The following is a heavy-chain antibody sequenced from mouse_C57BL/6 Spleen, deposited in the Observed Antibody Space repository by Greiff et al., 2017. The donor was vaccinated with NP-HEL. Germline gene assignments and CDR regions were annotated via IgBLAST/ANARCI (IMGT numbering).Heavy chain of an antibody. CDR1: GYTFTDYY. V-gene: IGHV1-76*01. J-gene: IGHJ3*01. CDR2: IYPGSGNT. CDR3: AREENYYDPFAY. Sequence: QVHVKQSGAELVRPGASVKLSCKASGYTFTDYYINWVKQRPGQGLEWIARIYPGSGNTYYNEKFKGKATLTAEKSSSTAYMQLSSLTSEDSAVYFCAREENYYDPFAYWGQGTLVTVSA. D-gene: IGHD1-1*02.